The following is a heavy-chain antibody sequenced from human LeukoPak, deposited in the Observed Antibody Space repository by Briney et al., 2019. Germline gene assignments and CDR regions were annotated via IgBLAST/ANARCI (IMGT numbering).Heavy chain of an antibody. CDR3: VSRPPPHRGPFDY. Sequence: PGGSLSLSCAASGFTFSSYEMNWVRQAPGKGLEWVSYISSGGNTIYYADSVKGRFTISRDNAKNSLYLQMKSLRAEDTAVYYCVSRPPPHRGPFDYWGQGTLVTVSS. CDR2: ISSGGNTI. CDR1: GFTFSSYE. J-gene: IGHJ4*02. V-gene: IGHV3-48*03.